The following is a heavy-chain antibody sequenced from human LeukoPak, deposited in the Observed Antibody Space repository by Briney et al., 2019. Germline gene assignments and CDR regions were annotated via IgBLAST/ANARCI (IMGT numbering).Heavy chain of an antibody. Sequence: ASVKVSCTASGVTFSSYAISWVRQAPGQGLEWMGGIIPIFGTANYAQKLQGRVTITTDESTSTAYTELSSLGSEDTAVYYCARDRHHLTQSYYYYSMDVWGKGTTVTVSS. CDR2: IIPIFGTA. CDR3: ARDRHHLTQSYYYYSMDV. V-gene: IGHV1-69*05. J-gene: IGHJ6*03. D-gene: IGHD1-14*01. CDR1: GVTFSSYA.